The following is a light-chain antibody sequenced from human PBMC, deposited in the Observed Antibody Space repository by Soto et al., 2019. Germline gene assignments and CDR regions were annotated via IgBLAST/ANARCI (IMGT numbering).Light chain of an antibody. V-gene: IGLV2-23*02. CDR1: SSDVGGQNA. J-gene: IGLJ2*01. Sequence: QSVLTQPASVSGSLGQSITISCTGTSSDVGGQNAVSWYQQHPGKAPKFMIYDVSKRPSGVSSRFSGSKSGNTSSLTISGLQAEDEADYYCCSYAGSSTVVFGGGTKLTV. CDR3: CSYAGSSTVV. CDR2: DVS.